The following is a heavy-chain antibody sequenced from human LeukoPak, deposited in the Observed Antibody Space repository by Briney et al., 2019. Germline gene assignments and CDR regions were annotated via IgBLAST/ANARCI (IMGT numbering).Heavy chain of an antibody. V-gene: IGHV4-31*11. D-gene: IGHD1-26*01. CDR2: IYYSGST. J-gene: IGHJ4*02. CDR3: ARETEGPGSDYCPFCY. Sequence: SETLSLSCAVSGVALSSYTRSWIRQRPGKGVEWVVDIYYSGSTNYNPSLKSRVTISVDTSKNQFSLKLSSVTAADTAVYYCARETEGPGSDYCPFCYRGPGTIVT. CDR1: GVALSSYT.